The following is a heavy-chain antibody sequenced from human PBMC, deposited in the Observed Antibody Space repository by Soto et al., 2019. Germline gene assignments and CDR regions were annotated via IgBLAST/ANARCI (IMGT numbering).Heavy chain of an antibody. V-gene: IGHV3-7*01. J-gene: IGHJ4*02. CDR2: IKQDGSEK. CDR3: ARVYSSKGRYFDY. D-gene: IGHD6-13*01. Sequence: GGSLRLSCAASGFTFSSYWMSWVRQAPGKGLEWVANIKQDGSEKYYVDSVKGRFTISRDNAKNSLYLQMNSLRAEDTAVYYCARVYSSKGRYFDYWGQGTLVTVSS. CDR1: GFTFSSYW.